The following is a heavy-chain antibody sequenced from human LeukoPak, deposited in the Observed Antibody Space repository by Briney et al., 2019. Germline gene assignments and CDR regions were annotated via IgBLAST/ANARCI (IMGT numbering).Heavy chain of an antibody. Sequence: SETLSLTCAVYGGSFSGYYWSWIRQPPGKGLEWIGSVSYGGGTYNNPSLKTRVTMSVDTSKNQFSLRLSPVTAADTAVYFCARDSRYCRGGNCHLRFDYWGQGVLVTVSS. V-gene: IGHV4-34*11. J-gene: IGHJ4*02. CDR1: GGSFSGYY. D-gene: IGHD2-15*01. CDR3: ARDSRYCRGGNCHLRFDY. CDR2: VSYGGGT.